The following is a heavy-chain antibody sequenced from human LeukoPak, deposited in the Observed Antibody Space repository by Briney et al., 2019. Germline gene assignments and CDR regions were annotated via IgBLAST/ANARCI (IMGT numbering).Heavy chain of an antibody. CDR3: ARRDSSSWYNWFDP. D-gene: IGHD6-13*01. Sequence: SETLSLTCAVPGYSISSGYYWGWIRQPPGKGLEWIGNVYHSGSTYKNPSLKSRVSISLDTSKNQFSLKLSSVTAADTAVYYCARRDSSSWYNWFDPWGQGTLVTVSS. CDR1: GYSISSGYY. V-gene: IGHV4-38-2*01. CDR2: VYHSGST. J-gene: IGHJ5*02.